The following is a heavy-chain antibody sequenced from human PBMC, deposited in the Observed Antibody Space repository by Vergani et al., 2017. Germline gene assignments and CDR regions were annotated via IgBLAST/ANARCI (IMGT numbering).Heavy chain of an antibody. CDR3: ARGTITFGGVIVPFDY. Sequence: QVQLQESGPGLVKPSQTLSLTCTVSGGSISSGGYYWSWIRQHPGKGLEWIGYIYYSGSTYYNPSLKSRVTISVDTSKNQFSLKLSSVTAADTAVYYCARGTITFGGVIVPFDYWGQGTLVTVSS. V-gene: IGHV4-31*03. CDR2: IYYSGST. D-gene: IGHD3-16*02. J-gene: IGHJ4*02. CDR1: GGSISSGGYY.